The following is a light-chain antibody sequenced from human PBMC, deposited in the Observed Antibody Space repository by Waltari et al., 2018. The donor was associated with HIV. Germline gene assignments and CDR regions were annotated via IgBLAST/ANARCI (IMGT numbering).Light chain of an antibody. V-gene: IGKV3-11*01. Sequence: EIVLTQSPATLSLSPGERATLSCRASQNFNNFLAWYQQKPGQAPRLLIYDASNRATGIPARFSGSGSGTDFTRTISSLEPEDFAIYYCQQRYRWPLISGGGTKVEIK. J-gene: IGKJ4*01. CDR2: DAS. CDR3: QQRYRWPLI. CDR1: QNFNNF.